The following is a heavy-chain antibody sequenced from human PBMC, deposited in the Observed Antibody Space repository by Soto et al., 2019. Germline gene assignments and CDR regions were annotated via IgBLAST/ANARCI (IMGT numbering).Heavy chain of an antibody. D-gene: IGHD2-2*01. J-gene: IGHJ6*02. CDR1: GFTFSYYT. V-gene: IGHV3-23*01. CDR3: ADPVPPPTHYDYYYMDV. Sequence: EVQLLESGGGLVQPGGSLRLSCVASGFTFSYYTMSWVRQAPGKGLEWVSGISNSGDTIYYADSVKGRFTISRDNFKNTLYLQMNSLSAGDTAVYYCADPVPPPTHYDYYYMDVWGQGTTVTVSS. CDR2: ISNSGDTI.